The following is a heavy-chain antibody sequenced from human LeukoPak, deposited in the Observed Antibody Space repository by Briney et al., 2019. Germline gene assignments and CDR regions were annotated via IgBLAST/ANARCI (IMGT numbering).Heavy chain of an antibody. CDR1: GFTFSSYA. V-gene: IGHV3-23*01. CDR3: AKAKTSGWLYWYFDL. J-gene: IGHJ2*01. D-gene: IGHD6-19*01. Sequence: GGSLRLSCAASGFTFSSYAMSWVRQAPGKGLEWVSAISGSGGSTYYADSVKGRSTISRDNSKNTLYLQMNSLRAEDTAVYYCAKAKTSGWLYWYFDLWGRGTLVTVSS. CDR2: ISGSGGST.